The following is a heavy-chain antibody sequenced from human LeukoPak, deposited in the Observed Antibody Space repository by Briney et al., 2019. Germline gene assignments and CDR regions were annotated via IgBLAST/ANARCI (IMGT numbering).Heavy chain of an antibody. CDR3: ARADVDTTMAYFFDY. V-gene: IGHV3-30*04. D-gene: IGHD5-18*01. CDR2: ISYDGSNK. J-gene: IGHJ4*02. CDR1: GFTFSSYA. Sequence: GGSLRHSCAASGFTFSSYAMHWIRQAPGKGLEWVAVISYDGSNKYYADSVKGRFTISRDNSKNTLYLQMNSLRAEDTAVYYCARADVDTTMAYFFDYWGQGTLVTVSS.